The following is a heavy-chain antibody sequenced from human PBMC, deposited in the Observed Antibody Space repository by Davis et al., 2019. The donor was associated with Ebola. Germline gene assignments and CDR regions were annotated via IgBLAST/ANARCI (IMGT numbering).Heavy chain of an antibody. CDR2: IFPGDSDT. CDR1: GYSFTSYW. V-gene: IGHV5-51*01. J-gene: IGHJ4*02. CDR3: ARGTDGYNPGGYFDS. Sequence: GESLKISCKGSGYSFTSYWIGWVRQMPGKGLECIGIIFPGDSDTRYSPSFQGQVTISADKSISTAYLQWSSLKSSDTAMYYCARGTDGYNPGGYFDSWGQGTLVTVSS. D-gene: IGHD5-24*01.